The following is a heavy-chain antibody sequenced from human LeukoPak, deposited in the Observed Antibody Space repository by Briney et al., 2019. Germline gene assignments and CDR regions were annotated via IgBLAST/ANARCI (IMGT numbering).Heavy chain of an antibody. CDR1: GFTFSSYE. CDR2: ISSSGSTI. CDR3: ARDRRFGELPLGMDA. J-gene: IGHJ6*03. Sequence: PGGSLRLSCAASGFTFSSYEMNWVRQAPGKGLEWVSYISSSGSTIYYADSVKGRFTISRDNAKNSLYLQMNSLRAEDTAVYYCARDRRFGELPLGMDAWGKGTTVTISS. V-gene: IGHV3-48*03. D-gene: IGHD3-10*01.